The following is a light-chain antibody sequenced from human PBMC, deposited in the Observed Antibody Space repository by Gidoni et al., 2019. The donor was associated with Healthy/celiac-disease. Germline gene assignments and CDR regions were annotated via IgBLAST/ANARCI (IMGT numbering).Light chain of an antibody. CDR3: MQALQTPFT. CDR1: QSLLHSNGYNY. CDR2: LGS. Sequence: DIVITQSPLSLPVTSGEPASISCRSSQSLLHSNGYNYLDWYLQKPGQSPQLLIYLGSNRASGVPDRFSGSGSGTDFTLKISRVEAEDVGVYYCMQALQTPFTFGPGTKVDIK. V-gene: IGKV2-28*01. J-gene: IGKJ3*01.